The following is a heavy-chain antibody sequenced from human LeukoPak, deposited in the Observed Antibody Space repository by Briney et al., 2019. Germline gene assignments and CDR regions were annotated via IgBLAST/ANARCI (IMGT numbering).Heavy chain of an antibody. CDR1: GFTFSSYA. CDR2: ISYDGSNK. CDR3: AKALYGSGNYYYYYMDV. D-gene: IGHD3-10*01. J-gene: IGHJ6*03. V-gene: IGHV3-30*04. Sequence: PGGSLRLSCAASGFTFSSYAMHWVRQAPGKGLEWVAVISYDGSNKYYADSVKGRFTISRDNSKNTLYLQMNSLRAEDTAVYYCAKALYGSGNYYYYYMDVWGKGTTVTISS.